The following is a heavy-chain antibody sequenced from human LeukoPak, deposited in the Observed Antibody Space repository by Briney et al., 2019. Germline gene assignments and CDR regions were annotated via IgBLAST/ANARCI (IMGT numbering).Heavy chain of an antibody. CDR2: IYYSGNT. D-gene: IGHD2-8*02. V-gene: IGHV4-61*05. CDR1: GGSISSSSYY. Sequence: SETLSLTCTVSGGSISSSSYYWGWLRQPPGTGLEWIGYIYYSGNTEYNPSLRGRVTISVDTSQNQFSLRLRSVTAADTAMYFCASHDLCAGGPCSTGRWFDPWGRGTLVTVSS. CDR3: ASHDLCAGGPCSTGRWFDP. J-gene: IGHJ5*02.